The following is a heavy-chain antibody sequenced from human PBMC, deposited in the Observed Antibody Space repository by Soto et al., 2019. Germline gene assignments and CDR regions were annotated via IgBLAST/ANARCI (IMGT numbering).Heavy chain of an antibody. V-gene: IGHV4-59*01. Sequence: QVQLQESGPGLVKPSETLSLTCTVSGGSISGYYWSWIRQPPGKGLEWIDYIYYNGSTNYNPSLKSRVTLSVDTSKNQFSLTLSSVTAADTAVYYCARLTDCGGDCPLFDYWGQGTLVTVSS. CDR1: GGSISGYY. CDR3: ARLTDCGGDCPLFDY. J-gene: IGHJ4*02. D-gene: IGHD2-21*02. CDR2: IYYNGST.